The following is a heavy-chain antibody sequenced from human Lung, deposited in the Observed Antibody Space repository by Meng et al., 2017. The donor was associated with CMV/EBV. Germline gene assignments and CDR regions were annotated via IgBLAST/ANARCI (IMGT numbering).Heavy chain of an antibody. CDR1: GLSVSSKY. J-gene: IGHJ4*02. D-gene: IGHD1-26*01. CDR2: IYSNNNT. V-gene: IGHV3-53*01. CDR3: ARVVGRHFDY. Sequence: GESLKISCAASGLSVSSKYMSWVRQAPGKGLEWVSVIYSNNNTYYADSVKGQFTISRDNSKNTLYFQMNSLRAEDTAVYYCARVVGRHFDYWGQGTLVTVSS.